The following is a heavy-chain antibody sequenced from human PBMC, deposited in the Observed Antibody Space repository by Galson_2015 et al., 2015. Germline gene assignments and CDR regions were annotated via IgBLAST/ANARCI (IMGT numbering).Heavy chain of an antibody. CDR3: ARDGNYYGSGRPYYYYGMDV. Sequence: SLRLSCAASGFTFSIYPIHWVRQAPGKGLEWVAVISYDGSNKYYADSVKGRFTVSRDNSKNTLYLQMNSLRVEDTAVYYCARDGNYYGSGRPYYYYGMDVWGQGTTVTVSS. CDR1: GFTFSIYP. CDR2: ISYDGSNK. J-gene: IGHJ6*02. V-gene: IGHV3-30-3*01. D-gene: IGHD3-10*01.